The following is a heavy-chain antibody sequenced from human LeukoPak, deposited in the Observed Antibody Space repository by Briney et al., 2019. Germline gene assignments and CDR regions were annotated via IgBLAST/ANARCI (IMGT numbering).Heavy chain of an antibody. J-gene: IGHJ4*02. D-gene: IGHD3-22*01. Sequence: ASVKVSCKASGGTFSDYALNWVRQAPGQGLEWMGIINPSGGSTSYAQKFQGRVTMTRDMSTSTVYMELSSLRSEDTAVYYCARGAFTYYYDSSGLDYWGQGTLVTVSS. CDR3: ARGAFTYYYDSSGLDY. V-gene: IGHV1-46*01. CDR2: INPSGGST. CDR1: GGTFSDYA.